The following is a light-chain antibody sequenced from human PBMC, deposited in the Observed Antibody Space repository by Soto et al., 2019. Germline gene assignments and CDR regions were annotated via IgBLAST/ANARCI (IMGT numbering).Light chain of an antibody. J-gene: IGKJ5*01. V-gene: IGKV3-20*01. CDR1: QSVSSY. CDR3: QQYGTSEII. Sequence: EIVLTQSPVTLSLSPGERATLSCRASQSVSSYLAWYQQKPGQAPRLLIYGASSRATGIPDRFSGSGSGTDFTLTISRLETEDFAVFYCQQYGTSEIIFGQGTRLEIK. CDR2: GAS.